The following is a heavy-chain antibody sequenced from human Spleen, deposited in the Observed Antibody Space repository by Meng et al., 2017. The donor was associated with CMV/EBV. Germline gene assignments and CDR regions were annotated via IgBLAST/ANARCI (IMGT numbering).Heavy chain of an antibody. J-gene: IGHJ4*02. V-gene: IGHV4-34*01. CDR2: INHSGST. CDR1: GGSFSGYY. Sequence: SETLSLTCAVYGGSFSGYYWSWIRQPPGKGLEWIGEINHSGSTNYNPSLKSRVTISVDTSKNQFSLKLSSVTAADTAVYYCARVPARFWSGYLDYWSQGTLVTVSS. D-gene: IGHD3-3*01. CDR3: ARVPARFWSGYLDY.